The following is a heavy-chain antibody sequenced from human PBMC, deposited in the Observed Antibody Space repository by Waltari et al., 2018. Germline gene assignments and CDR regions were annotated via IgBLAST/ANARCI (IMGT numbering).Heavy chain of an antibody. J-gene: IGHJ4*02. CDR2: INAGNGNT. V-gene: IGHV1-3*01. Sequence: QVQLVQSGAEVKKPGASVKVSCKASGYTFTSYAMHWVRQAPGQRLEWMGWINAGNGNTKYSQKFQGRVTITRDTSASTAYMELSSLRSEDAAVYYCARAGRHQLLRMDYWGQGTLVTVSS. CDR1: GYTFTSYA. CDR3: ARAGRHQLLRMDY. D-gene: IGHD2-2*01.